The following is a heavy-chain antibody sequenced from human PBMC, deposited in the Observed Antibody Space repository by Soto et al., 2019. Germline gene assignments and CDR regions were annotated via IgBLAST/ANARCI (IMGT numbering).Heavy chain of an antibody. Sequence: QVQLVQSGAEVKKPGASVKVSCKASGYTFTNYGFTWVRQAPGQGLEWMGWVNVYNGNTRSAQKFQGRVTMTTDASTNTAYMELRSLKSDDTAVYYCARNNIPYGRDVWGQGTTVTVSS. V-gene: IGHV1-18*01. D-gene: IGHD2-2*02. CDR2: VNVYNGNT. CDR3: ARNNIPYGRDV. J-gene: IGHJ6*02. CDR1: GYTFTNYG.